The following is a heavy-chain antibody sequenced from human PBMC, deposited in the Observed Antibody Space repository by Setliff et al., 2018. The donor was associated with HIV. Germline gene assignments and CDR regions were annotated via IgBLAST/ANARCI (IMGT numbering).Heavy chain of an antibody. CDR3: VRDRRFVVEAGVTFDY. Sequence: GASVKVSCKASGYTFTGYYMHWVRQAPGQGLEWMGWINPNSGGTNYAQKFQGRVTMTRDTSISTAYMGLRSLRSEVMVVYNCVRDRRFVVEAGVTFDYWGQGTLVTVSS. CDR1: GYTFTGYY. J-gene: IGHJ4*01. V-gene: IGHV1-2*02. CDR2: INPNSGGT. D-gene: IGHD1-26*01.